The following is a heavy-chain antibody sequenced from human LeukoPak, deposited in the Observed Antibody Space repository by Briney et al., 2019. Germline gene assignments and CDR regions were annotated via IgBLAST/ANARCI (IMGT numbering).Heavy chain of an antibody. CDR1: GGSFSGYY. J-gene: IGHJ4*02. D-gene: IGHD4-23*01. CDR3: ARRRWSRGVDY. CDR2: INHSGST. V-gene: IGHV4-34*01. Sequence: SETLSLTCAVYGGSFSGYYWSWIRQPPGKGLEWIGEINHSGSTNYNPSLKSRVTISVDTSKNQFSLKLGSVTAADTAVYYCARRRWSRGVDYWGQGTLVTVSS.